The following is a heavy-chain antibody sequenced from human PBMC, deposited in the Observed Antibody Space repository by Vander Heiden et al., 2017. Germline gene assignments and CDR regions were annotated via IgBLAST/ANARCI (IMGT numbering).Heavy chain of an antibody. V-gene: IGHV3-23*01. J-gene: IGHJ4*02. D-gene: IGHD3-10*01. CDR3: AKDSEYGSGSYYNVGYFDY. CDR2: ISGSGGST. Sequence: EVQLLESGGGLVQPGGSLRLSCAASGFTFSSYAMRWVRQAPGKGLEWVSAISGSGGSTYYADSVKCRFTISRDNSKNTLYLQMNSLRAEDTAVYYCAKDSEYGSGSYYNVGYFDYWGQGTLVTVSS. CDR1: GFTFSSYA.